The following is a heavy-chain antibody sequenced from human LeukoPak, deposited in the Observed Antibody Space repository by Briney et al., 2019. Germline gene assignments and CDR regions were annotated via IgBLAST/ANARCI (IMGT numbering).Heavy chain of an antibody. D-gene: IGHD5-18*01. CDR2: ISGSGGSA. Sequence: GGSLRLSCAASGFTFSSYAMSWVRQAPGKGLEWVSSISGSGGSAYYADSVKGRFTISRDNSKNTPYLQMNSLRSDDTAVYYCAADTVMDSYYFDYWGQGTLVTVSS. CDR3: AADTVMDSYYFDY. V-gene: IGHV3-23*01. J-gene: IGHJ4*02. CDR1: GFTFSSYA.